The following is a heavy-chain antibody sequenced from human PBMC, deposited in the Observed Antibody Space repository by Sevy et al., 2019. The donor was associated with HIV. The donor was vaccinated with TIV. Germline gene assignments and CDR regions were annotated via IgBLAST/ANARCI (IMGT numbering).Heavy chain of an antibody. Sequence: SETLSLTCTVSGGSISSSSYYWGWIRQRPGKGLEWIGSIYYSGSTYYNPSLKSRVTISVDTSKNQFSLKLSSVTAADTAVYYCATQGYCSSTSCYPSLGNWFDPWGQGTLVTVSS. CDR1: GGSISSSSYY. CDR3: ATQGYCSSTSCYPSLGNWFDP. D-gene: IGHD2-2*01. CDR2: IYYSGST. J-gene: IGHJ5*02. V-gene: IGHV4-39*01.